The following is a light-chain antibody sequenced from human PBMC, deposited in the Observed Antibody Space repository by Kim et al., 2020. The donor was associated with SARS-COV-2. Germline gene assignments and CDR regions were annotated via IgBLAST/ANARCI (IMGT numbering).Light chain of an antibody. CDR1: QSISSY. Sequence: DIQMTQSPSSLSASVGDRVTITCRANQSISSYLNWYQQKPVKAPKLLIYAASSLQSGVPSRFSGSGSGTDFTLTISSLQPEDFATYYCRQSYSTPRMYTFGQGTKLEI. CDR3: RQSYSTPRMYT. CDR2: AAS. J-gene: IGKJ2*01. V-gene: IGKV1-39*01.